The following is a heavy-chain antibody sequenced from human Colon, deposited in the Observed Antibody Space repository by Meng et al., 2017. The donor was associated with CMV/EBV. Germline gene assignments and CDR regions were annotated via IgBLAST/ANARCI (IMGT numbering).Heavy chain of an antibody. CDR1: GFTFASHT. CDR2: ISSRKSHI. V-gene: IGHV3-21*01. Sequence: GESLKISCAASGFTFASHTMTWVRQAPGKGLEWVSSISSRKSHIYYADSVKGRFTISRDDAQNSLSLQMNSLRAEDTAVYYCARDPFIKAFDIWGQGTMVTVSS. CDR3: ARDPFIKAFDI. J-gene: IGHJ3*02.